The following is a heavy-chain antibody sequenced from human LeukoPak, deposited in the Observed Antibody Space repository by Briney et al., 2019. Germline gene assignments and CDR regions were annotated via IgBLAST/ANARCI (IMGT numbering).Heavy chain of an antibody. J-gene: IGHJ3*02. CDR2: IYPGDSDT. Sequence: GESLKISCKGSGYSFTSYWIGWVRQMPGKGLEWMGIIYPGDSDTRYSPSFQGQVTISVDKTISTAYLQWSSLKASDNAMYYGARREGSGSYYVGAFDIWGQGTMVTVSS. V-gene: IGHV5-51*01. D-gene: IGHD3-10*01. CDR1: GYSFTSYW. CDR3: ARREGSGSYYVGAFDI.